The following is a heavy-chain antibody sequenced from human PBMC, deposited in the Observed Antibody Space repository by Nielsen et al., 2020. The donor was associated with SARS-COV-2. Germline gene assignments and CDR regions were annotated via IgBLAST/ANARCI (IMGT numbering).Heavy chain of an antibody. CDR3: AKDTGYSGYD. Sequence: SLKISCAASGFTFDDYAMHWVRQAPGKGLEWVSGISWNSGSIGYADSVKGRFTISRDNAKNSLYLQMNSLRTEDTALYYCAKDTGYSGYDWGQGTLVTVSS. J-gene: IGHJ4*02. CDR1: GFTFDDYA. D-gene: IGHD5-12*01. CDR2: ISWNSGSI. V-gene: IGHV3-9*01.